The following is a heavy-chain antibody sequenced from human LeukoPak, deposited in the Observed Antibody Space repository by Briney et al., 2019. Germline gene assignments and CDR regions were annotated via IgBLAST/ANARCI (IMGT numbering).Heavy chain of an antibody. Sequence: SETLSLTCTVSGGSISSSSYYWGWIRQPPGKGLEWIGSIYYSGSTYYNPSLKSRVTISVDTSKNQFSLKLSSVTAADTAVYYCARGKGGSFSFDYWGQGTLVTVSS. CDR2: IYYSGST. CDR1: GGSISSSSYY. J-gene: IGHJ4*02. V-gene: IGHV4-39*07. CDR3: ARGKGGSFSFDY. D-gene: IGHD1-26*01.